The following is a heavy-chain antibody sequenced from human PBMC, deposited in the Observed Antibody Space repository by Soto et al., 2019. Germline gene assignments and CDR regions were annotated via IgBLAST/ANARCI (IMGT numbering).Heavy chain of an antibody. J-gene: IGHJ6*02. D-gene: IGHD3-9*01. CDR3: ARDFLTRLSWGRTTSHYSNYYMEV. Sequence: GASVKVSCKASGFTFITSALSWVRQAPGQGLEWIGRVSPYNGGTNYAQKFQGRVTITTGTSTNTAYMDLRSLKSDDTAVYFCARDFLTRLSWGRTTSHYSNYYMEVWGQGTTVTVSS. V-gene: IGHV1-18*01. CDR1: GFTFITSA. CDR2: VSPYNGGT.